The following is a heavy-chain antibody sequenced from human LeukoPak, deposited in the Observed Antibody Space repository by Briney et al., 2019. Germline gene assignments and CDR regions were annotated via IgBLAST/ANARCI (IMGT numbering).Heavy chain of an antibody. CDR3: ARLLGRRGRFGDN. CDR2: IYYSGST. D-gene: IGHD3-10*01. J-gene: IGHJ4*02. V-gene: IGHV4-39*07. CDR1: GGSFNNSSYY. Sequence: PSETLSLTCTVSGGSFNNSSYYWGWIRQPPGKGLGWIGSIYYSGSTYYNPSLKSRVTISVDTSKNQFSLKLSSVTAADTAVYYCARLLGRRGRFGDNWGQGTLVTVSS.